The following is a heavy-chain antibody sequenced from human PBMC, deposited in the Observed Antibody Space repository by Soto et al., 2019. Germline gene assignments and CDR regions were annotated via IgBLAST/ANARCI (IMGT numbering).Heavy chain of an antibody. D-gene: IGHD4-4*01. CDR3: AKALESNDYSNYFDY. CDR2: ISYDGSNE. Sequence: QVQLVESGGGVVQPGRSLRLSCAASGFTFSSYGMHWVRQAPGKGLEWVAVISYDGSNEYYADSVKGRFTISRDNSKNTMYLQMNSLRAEDTAVYYCAKALESNDYSNYFDYWGQGTLVTVSS. CDR1: GFTFSSYG. V-gene: IGHV3-30*18. J-gene: IGHJ4*02.